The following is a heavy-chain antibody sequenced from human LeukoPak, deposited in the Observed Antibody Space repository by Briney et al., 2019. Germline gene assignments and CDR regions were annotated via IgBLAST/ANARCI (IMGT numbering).Heavy chain of an antibody. CDR1: GFTFSSYA. V-gene: IGHV3-23*01. CDR3: AKDSRSWYRNFQH. J-gene: IGHJ1*01. CDR2: ISGSGGST. Sequence: GGSLRLSCAASGFTFSSYAMSWVRQAPGKGLEWVSAISGSGGSTYYADSVKGRFTISRDNSKYTLYLQMNSLRAEDTAVYYCAKDSRSWYRNFQHWGQGTLVTVSS. D-gene: IGHD6-13*01.